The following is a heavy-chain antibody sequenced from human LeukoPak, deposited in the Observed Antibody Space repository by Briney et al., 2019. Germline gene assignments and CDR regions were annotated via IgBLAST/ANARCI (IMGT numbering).Heavy chain of an antibody. CDR2: IHYTGST. J-gene: IGHJ6*03. CDR1: GGSMSSYY. V-gene: IGHV4-59*01. Sequence: PSETLSLTCTVSGGSMSSYYWSWIRQPPGRGLEWIGYIHYTGSTNCNPSLKSRVTISVDTSKNQFSLKLSSVTAADTAVYYCARTQEAGYSSGWYDSYYYYMDVWGKGTTVTVSS. CDR3: ARTQEAGYSSGWYDSYYYYMDV. D-gene: IGHD6-19*01.